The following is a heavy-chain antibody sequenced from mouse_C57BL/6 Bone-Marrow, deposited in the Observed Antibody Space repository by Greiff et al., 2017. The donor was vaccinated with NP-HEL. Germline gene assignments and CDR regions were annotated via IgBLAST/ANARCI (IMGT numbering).Heavy chain of an antibody. CDR1: GYTFTSYG. Sequence: VQLQQSGAELARPGASVKLSCKASGYTFTSYGISWVKQRTGQGLEWIGEIYPRSGNTYYNEKFKGKATLTADKSSSTAYIELRSLTSEDSAVYFCAGQLRLYYFDYWGQGTTLTVSS. CDR3: AGQLRLYYFDY. CDR2: IYPRSGNT. V-gene: IGHV1-81*01. D-gene: IGHD3-2*02. J-gene: IGHJ2*01.